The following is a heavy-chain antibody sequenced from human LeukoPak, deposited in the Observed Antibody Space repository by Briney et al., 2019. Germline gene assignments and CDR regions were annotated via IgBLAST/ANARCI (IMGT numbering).Heavy chain of an antibody. CDR2: IYYSGST. J-gene: IGHJ3*02. D-gene: IGHD2-15*01. Sequence: SQTLSLTCTVSGGSISSGGYYWSWIRQHPGKGLEWIGYIYYSGSTYYNPSLKSRVTISVDTSKNQFSLKLSSVSAADTAVYYCAREWYGRDAFDIWGQGTMVTVPS. V-gene: IGHV4-31*03. CDR3: AREWYGRDAFDI. CDR1: GGSISSGGYY.